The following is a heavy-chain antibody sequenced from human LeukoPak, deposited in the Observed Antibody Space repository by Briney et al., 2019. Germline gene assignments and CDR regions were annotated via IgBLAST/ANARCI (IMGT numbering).Heavy chain of an antibody. Sequence: SETLSLTCNVSGGSISGYHWSWIRQPPGKGLEWLGYIYYSGGSNYNPSLKSRVTMSADTSKNQFSLKLSSVTAAGTAVYYCARVPRSYYYYYYMDVWGKGTTVTVSS. CDR1: GGSISGYH. V-gene: IGHV4-59*01. J-gene: IGHJ6*03. CDR3: ARVPRSYYYYYYMDV. CDR2: IYYSGGS.